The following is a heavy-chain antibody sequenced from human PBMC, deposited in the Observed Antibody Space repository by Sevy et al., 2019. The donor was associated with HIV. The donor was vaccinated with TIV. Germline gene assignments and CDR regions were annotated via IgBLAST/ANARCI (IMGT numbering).Heavy chain of an antibody. J-gene: IGHJ4*02. V-gene: IGHV3-30-3*01. Sequence: GGSLRLSCAASGFTFSSYAMHWVRQAPGKGLEWVAVISYDGSNKYYADSVKGRFTISRDNSKNTRYLQMNSLRAEDTAVYYCARDSTSSGYYSNIDYWGQGTLVTVSS. CDR2: ISYDGSNK. CDR3: ARDSTSSGYYSNIDY. CDR1: GFTFSSYA. D-gene: IGHD3-22*01.